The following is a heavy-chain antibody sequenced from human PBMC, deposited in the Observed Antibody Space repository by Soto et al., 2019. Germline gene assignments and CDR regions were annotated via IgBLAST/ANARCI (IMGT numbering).Heavy chain of an antibody. CDR3: ARSIVVVVAAQDL. Sequence: PGGSLRLSCAASGFTFSSYAMHWVRQAPGKGLEWVAVISYDGSNKYYADSVKGRFTISRDNSKNTLYLQMNSLRAEDTAVYYCARSIVVVVAAQDLWGQGTLVTVSS. CDR2: ISYDGSNK. D-gene: IGHD2-15*01. J-gene: IGHJ5*02. CDR1: GFTFSSYA. V-gene: IGHV3-30-3*01.